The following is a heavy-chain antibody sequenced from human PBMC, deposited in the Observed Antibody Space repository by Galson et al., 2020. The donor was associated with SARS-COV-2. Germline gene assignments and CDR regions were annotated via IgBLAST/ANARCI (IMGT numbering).Heavy chain of an antibody. CDR2: IRYDGSNK. V-gene: IGHV3-30*02. D-gene: IGHD2-21*02. Sequence: WESLTLSCAASGFTFSSYGMHWVRQAPGKGLEWVAFIRYDGSNKYYADSVKGRFTISRDTSKNTLYLQMNSLSAEDTAVYYCAKDGMRGDGGLGAMDVGGKGTTVTISS. CDR1: GFTFSSYG. J-gene: IGHJ6*03. CDR3: AKDGMRGDGGLGAMDV.